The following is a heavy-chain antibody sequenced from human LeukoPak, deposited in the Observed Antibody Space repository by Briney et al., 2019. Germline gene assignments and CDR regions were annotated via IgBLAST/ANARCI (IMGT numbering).Heavy chain of an antibody. J-gene: IGHJ4*02. CDR2: IYTSGST. CDR3: ASGDSSSWYKAPPTDY. Sequence: SETLSLTCTVSGYSISSGYYWSWIRQPAGKGLEWIGRIYTSGSTNYNPSLKSRVTISVDTSKNQFSLKLSSVTAADTAVYYCASGDSSSWYKAPPTDYWGQGTLVTVSS. CDR1: GYSISSGYY. V-gene: IGHV4-61*02. D-gene: IGHD6-13*01.